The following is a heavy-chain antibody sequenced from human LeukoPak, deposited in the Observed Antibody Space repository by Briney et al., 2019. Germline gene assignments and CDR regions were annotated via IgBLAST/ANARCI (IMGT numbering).Heavy chain of an antibody. CDR1: GFTFSSYE. J-gene: IGHJ2*01. CDR2: ISSSGSSI. CDR3: ARVRSFDL. Sequence: GGSLRLSCAASGFTFSSYEMNWVRQAPGKGLEWVSYISSSGSSIYYADSVRGRFTISRDNAKNSLYPQMNSLRAEDTAVYYCARVRSFDLWGRGALVTVSS. V-gene: IGHV3-48*03.